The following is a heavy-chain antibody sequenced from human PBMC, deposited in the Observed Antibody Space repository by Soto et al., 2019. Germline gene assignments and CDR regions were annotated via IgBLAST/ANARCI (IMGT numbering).Heavy chain of an antibody. D-gene: IGHD3-10*01. CDR1: GGSISSSSYY. J-gene: IGHJ6*03. Sequence: SETLSLTCTVSGGSISSSSYYWGWIRQPPGKGLEWIGSIYYSGSTYYNPSLKSRVTISVDTSKNQFSLKLSSVTAADTAVYYCARLRITRVRGVIGYYYYMDGWGKGTTVTVSS. CDR2: IYYSGST. V-gene: IGHV4-39*01. CDR3: ARLRITRVRGVIGYYYYMDG.